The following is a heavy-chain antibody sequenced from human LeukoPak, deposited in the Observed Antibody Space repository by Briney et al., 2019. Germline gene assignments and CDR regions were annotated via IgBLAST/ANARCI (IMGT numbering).Heavy chain of an antibody. Sequence: PGGSLRLSCAASGFTFSSYGMHWVRQAPGKGLEWVANMKEDGSEKNYVDSVKGRFTISRDNAKSSLYLQMNSLRAEDTAVYYCARDRGYSTFDFWGQGTLVIVTS. D-gene: IGHD4-11*01. CDR3: ARDRGYSTFDF. CDR1: GFTFSSYG. CDR2: MKEDGSEK. V-gene: IGHV3-7*04. J-gene: IGHJ4*02.